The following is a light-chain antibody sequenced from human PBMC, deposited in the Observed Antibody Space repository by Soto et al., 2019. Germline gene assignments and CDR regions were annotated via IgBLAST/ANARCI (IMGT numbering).Light chain of an antibody. CDR2: EVT. V-gene: IGLV2-23*02. CDR3: CSFGGSGYV. Sequence: QSVLTQPASVSGSPGQSITISCSGTTSDVGIVSWYQHHPGKAPKLMIHEVTKRPSGVSDRFSGPKSGNSASLTISGLQAEDEADYFCCSFGGSGYVFGTGTRSPS. J-gene: IGLJ1*01. CDR1: TSDVGI.